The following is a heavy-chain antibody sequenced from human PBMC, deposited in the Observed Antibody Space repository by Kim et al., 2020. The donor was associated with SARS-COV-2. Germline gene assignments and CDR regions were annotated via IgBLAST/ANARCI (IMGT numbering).Heavy chain of an antibody. CDR2: IRNKAYGGTT. Sequence: GGSLRLSCTASGFTFADYTMNWVRQAPGKGLEWVGFIRNKAYGGTTGYAAYVKGRITISREDSRSIAYLQMNGRKTEDTAAYYCIRQYSGTYYYYYSMDVWGKGTTVTVSS. D-gene: IGHD1-26*01. V-gene: IGHV3-49*04. CDR3: IRQYSGTYYYYYSMDV. CDR1: GFTFADYT. J-gene: IGHJ6*03.